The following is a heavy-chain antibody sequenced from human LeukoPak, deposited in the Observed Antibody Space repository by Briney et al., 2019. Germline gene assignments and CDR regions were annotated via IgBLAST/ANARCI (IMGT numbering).Heavy chain of an antibody. CDR2: ISYDESTK. CDR3: AKAFRETGYSSGWYYFDS. V-gene: IGHV3-30*18. Sequence: GGSLRLSCAASGFTFSRYGMHWVRQAPGKGLEWVAVISYDESTKYYADSVKGRFTISRDNSKNTLYLQMNSLRAEDTAVYYCAKAFRETGYSSGWYYFDSWGQGTLVTV. D-gene: IGHD6-19*01. J-gene: IGHJ4*02. CDR1: GFTFSRYG.